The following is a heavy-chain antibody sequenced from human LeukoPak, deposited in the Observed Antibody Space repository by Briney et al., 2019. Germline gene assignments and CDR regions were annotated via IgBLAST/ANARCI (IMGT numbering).Heavy chain of an antibody. J-gene: IGHJ6*02. CDR1: GGSISTYY. CDR2: IYYSGST. Sequence: SETLSLTCTVSGGSISTYYWSWIRQPPGKGLEWIGYIYYSGSTNYNPSLKSRVTISVDTSKNQFSLKLSSVTAADTAVYYCARAVLRYFDWLPYGMDVWGQGTTVTVSS. CDR3: ARAVLRYFDWLPYGMDV. D-gene: IGHD3-9*01. V-gene: IGHV4-59*01.